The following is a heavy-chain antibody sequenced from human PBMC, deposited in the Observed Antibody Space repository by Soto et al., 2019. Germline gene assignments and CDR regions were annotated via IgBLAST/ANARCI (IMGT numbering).Heavy chain of an antibody. CDR3: ARALYCSGGSCYFDH. CDR2: ISAYNGNT. CDR1: GHTFSSYG. Sequence: QVQLVQSGAEVMKPGASVRVSCKTSGHTFSSYGFTWVRQAPGQGLEWMGWISAYNGNTNYAQKFQGRVTVTTDTSTSTAYMELRSLRSDDTAVYYCARALYCSGGSCYFDHWGQGTLVTVSS. D-gene: IGHD2-15*01. J-gene: IGHJ4*02. V-gene: IGHV1-18*01.